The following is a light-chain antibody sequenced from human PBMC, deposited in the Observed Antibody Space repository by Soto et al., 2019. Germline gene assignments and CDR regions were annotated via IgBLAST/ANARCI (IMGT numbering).Light chain of an antibody. Sequence: ETVLTQSPGTLSLSPGERATLSCRASQDIRSNYLAWYRQTPGQAPRLLIYGASERASGIADRFSGSGSGTDFTLIISSLEPEDFALYYCQQYDSSPWTFGQGPKVEIK. V-gene: IGKV3-20*01. CDR1: QDIRSNY. CDR2: GAS. CDR3: QQYDSSPWT. J-gene: IGKJ1*01.